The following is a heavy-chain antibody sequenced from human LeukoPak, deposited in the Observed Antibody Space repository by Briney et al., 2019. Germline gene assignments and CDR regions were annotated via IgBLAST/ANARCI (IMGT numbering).Heavy chain of an antibody. CDR1: GGSISSYY. D-gene: IGHD6-13*01. V-gene: IGHV4-59*12. J-gene: IGHJ4*02. Sequence: PSETLSLTCTVSGGSISSYYWSWIRQPPGKGLEWIGYINYSGSTNYNPSLKSRVTISVDKSKNQFSLKLSSVTAADTAVYYCARSSSSWIFDYWGQGTLVTVSS. CDR3: ARSSSSWIFDY. CDR2: INYSGST.